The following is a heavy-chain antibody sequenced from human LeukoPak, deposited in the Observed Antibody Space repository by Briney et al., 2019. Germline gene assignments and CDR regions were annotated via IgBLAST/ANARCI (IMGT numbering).Heavy chain of an antibody. V-gene: IGHV3-30*02. Sequence: GGSLRLSCAASGSTFSYYGIHWVRQAPGKGLDWVAFIRYDGSDKYYADSVKGRFTISRDSSKNTVYLQMNSLRDEDTAVYYCAKSPYRGGSSWTEFDYWGQGTLVTVSS. D-gene: IGHD6-13*01. J-gene: IGHJ4*02. CDR1: GSTFSYYG. CDR2: IRYDGSDK. CDR3: AKSPYRGGSSWTEFDY.